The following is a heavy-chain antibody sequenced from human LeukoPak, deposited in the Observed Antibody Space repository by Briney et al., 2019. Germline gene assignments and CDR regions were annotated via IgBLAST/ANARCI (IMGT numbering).Heavy chain of an antibody. V-gene: IGHV4-39*01. Sequence: SETLSLTCTVSGGSISSSSYYWGWIRQPPGKGLEWIGSIYYSGSTYYNPSLKSRVTISVDTSKNQFSLKLSSVTAADTAVYYCARLEMATVPFDYWGQGTLVTVSS. CDR3: ARLEMATVPFDY. J-gene: IGHJ4*02. CDR2: IYYSGST. D-gene: IGHD5-24*01. CDR1: GGSISSSSYY.